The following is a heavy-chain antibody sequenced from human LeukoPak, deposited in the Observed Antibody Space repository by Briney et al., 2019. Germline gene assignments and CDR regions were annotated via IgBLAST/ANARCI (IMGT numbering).Heavy chain of an antibody. CDR2: IYYSGST. CDR3: ARVARCTSCFDVDY. Sequence: SETLSLTCTVSGGSISSNSYYWGWIRQPPGKGLEWIGSIYYSGSTYYNPSLRSRVTISVDTSKNQFSLTLSSVTAADTAVYCARVARCTSCFDVDYWGQGTLVTVSS. CDR1: GGSISSNSYY. V-gene: IGHV4-39*07. J-gene: IGHJ4*02. D-gene: IGHD2-2*01.